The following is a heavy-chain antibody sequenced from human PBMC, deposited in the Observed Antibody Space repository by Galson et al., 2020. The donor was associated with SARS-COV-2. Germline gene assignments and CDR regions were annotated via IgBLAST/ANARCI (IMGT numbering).Heavy chain of an antibody. CDR2: VYHTGTI. V-gene: IGHV4-38-2*02. D-gene: IGHD3-22*01. J-gene: IGHJ3*02. CDR3: ARADPDYYYDATGHYLDAFDI. Sequence: SETLSLTCSVSDYSISSGYYCGLIRQPPGKGREWIGTVYHTGTIYYNTSLKSRVTISVDTPKNHFSLQLASVTAADTAVYYCARADPDYYYDATGHYLDAFDIWGQGTMVTVSS. CDR1: DYSISSGYY.